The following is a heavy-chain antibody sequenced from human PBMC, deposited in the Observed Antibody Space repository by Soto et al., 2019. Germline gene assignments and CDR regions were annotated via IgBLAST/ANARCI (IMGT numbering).Heavy chain of an antibody. J-gene: IGHJ5*02. CDR1: GFTFSSHG. CDR3: TRRNTGYDL. D-gene: IGHD5-12*01. V-gene: IGHV3-64*01. CDR2: ITGNRGRI. Sequence: EVRLVESGGGLVQPGGSLRLSCVASGFTFSSHGMHWVRQAPGKGLEFVSAITGNRGRIYYANSVKGRFTISRDNSKNTLYLRMGSLRAEDTAVYYCTRRNTGYDLWGQGILVTVSS.